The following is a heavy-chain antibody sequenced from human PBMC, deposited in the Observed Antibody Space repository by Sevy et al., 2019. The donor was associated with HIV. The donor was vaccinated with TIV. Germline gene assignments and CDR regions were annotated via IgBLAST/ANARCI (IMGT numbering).Heavy chain of an antibody. CDR2: VSSDGSEI. Sequence: GGSLRLSCAVSGFTFSTYAMHWVRQAPGKGLECVAIVSSDGSEINYADSVKGRLTSSGDNSMNVLYLQMNSLGTEDKALYYCARDQLGSIDYWGQGTLVTVSS. CDR1: GFTFSTYA. CDR3: ARDQLGSIDY. V-gene: IGHV3-30-3*01. J-gene: IGHJ4*02. D-gene: IGHD7-27*01.